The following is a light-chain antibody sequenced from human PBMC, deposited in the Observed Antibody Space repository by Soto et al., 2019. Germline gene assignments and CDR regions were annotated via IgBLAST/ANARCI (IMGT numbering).Light chain of an antibody. CDR1: QSVSSSY. V-gene: IGKV3-20*01. J-gene: IGKJ1*01. CDR3: QQYGSSLSWT. CDR2: GAS. Sequence: EIVLTQSPGTLSLSPGERATLSCRASQSVSSSYLAWYQPKPGQAPRLLIYGASSRATGIPDRFSGSGSGTDFTLTISRLEPEDFAVYYCQQYGSSLSWTFGQGTKVDIK.